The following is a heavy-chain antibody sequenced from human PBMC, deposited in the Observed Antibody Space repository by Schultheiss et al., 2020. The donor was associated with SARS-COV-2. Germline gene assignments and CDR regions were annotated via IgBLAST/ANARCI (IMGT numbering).Heavy chain of an antibody. D-gene: IGHD3-22*01. Sequence: ASVKVSCKASGYTFTGNYIHWVRQAPGQGLEWMGWINPNNGDTIYAQKFQGRVTMTRDTSISTAYMELSRLTSDDTAVYYCARGYYYDSRGYYQFDYWGQGTLVTVSS. CDR1: GYTFTGNY. V-gene: IGHV1-2*02. J-gene: IGHJ4*02. CDR2: INPNNGDT. CDR3: ARGYYYDSRGYYQFDY.